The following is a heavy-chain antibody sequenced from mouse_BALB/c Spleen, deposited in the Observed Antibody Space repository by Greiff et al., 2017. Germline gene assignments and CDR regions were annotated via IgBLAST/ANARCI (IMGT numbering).Heavy chain of an antibody. J-gene: IGHJ3*01. V-gene: IGHV5-6-3*01. CDR1: GFTFSSYG. CDR2: INSNGGST. Sequence: EVKVEESGGGLVQPGGSLKLSCAASGFTFSSYGMSWVRQTPDKRLELVATINSNGGSTYYPDNVKGRFTISRDNAKNTLYLQMSSLKSEDTAMYYCARDRGRSAYWGQGTLVTVSA. D-gene: IGHD3-1*01. CDR3: ARDRGRSAY.